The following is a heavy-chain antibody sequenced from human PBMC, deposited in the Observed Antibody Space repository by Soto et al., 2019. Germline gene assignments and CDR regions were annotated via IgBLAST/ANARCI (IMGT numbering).Heavy chain of an antibody. CDR2: ISYDGSNK. V-gene: IGHV3-30*18. J-gene: IGHJ6*02. Sequence: GGSLRLSCAASGFTFSSYGMHWVRQAPGKGLEWVAVISYDGSNKYYADSVKGRFTISRDNSKNTLYLQMNSLRAEDTAVYYCAKDMTYYYDSSGPLVQRVFYYGMDVWGQGTTVTVSS. CDR1: GFTFSSYG. CDR3: AKDMTYYYDSSGPLVQRVFYYGMDV. D-gene: IGHD3-22*01.